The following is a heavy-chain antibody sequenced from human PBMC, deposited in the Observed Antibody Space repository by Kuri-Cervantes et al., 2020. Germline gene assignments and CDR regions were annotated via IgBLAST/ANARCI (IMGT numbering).Heavy chain of an antibody. V-gene: IGHV1-2*02. CDR3: ARALGGDYPYYYYYGRDV. CDR1: GYTFTGYY. Sequence: ASVKVSCKASGYTFTGYYMHWVRQAPGQGLEWMGWINPNSGGTNYAQKFQGRVTMTRDTSISTAYMELSRLGSDDTAVYYCARALGGDYPYYYYYGRDVWCQGTTVTVSS. D-gene: IGHD4-17*01. CDR2: INPNSGGT. J-gene: IGHJ6*02.